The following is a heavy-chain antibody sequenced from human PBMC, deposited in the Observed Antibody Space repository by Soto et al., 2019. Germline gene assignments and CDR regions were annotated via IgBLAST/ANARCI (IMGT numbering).Heavy chain of an antibody. D-gene: IGHD6-19*01. CDR1: GFTFSSYA. CDR3: ASVVAGYYFDY. V-gene: IGHV3-30-3*01. Sequence: QVQLVESGGGVVQPGRSLRLSCAASGFTFSSYAMHWVRQAPGKGLEWVAVISYDGSNKYYADSVKGRFTISRDNSKNTLYLQMNSLRAEDTAVYYCASVVAGYYFDYWGQGTLVTVSS. J-gene: IGHJ4*02. CDR2: ISYDGSNK.